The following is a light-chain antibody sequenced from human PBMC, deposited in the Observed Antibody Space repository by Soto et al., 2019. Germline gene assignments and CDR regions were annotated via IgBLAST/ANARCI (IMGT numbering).Light chain of an antibody. CDR2: GAS. V-gene: IGKV3D-20*02. J-gene: IGKJ1*01. Sequence: IVMTKSPATLSVSPWETASLSCRASQSVSSSYLAWYQQKPGQAPRLLIYGASSRATGIPDRFSGSGSGTDFTLTISRLEPEDFAVYYCQQYTNWPKTFGQGTKVDIK. CDR3: QQYTNWPKT. CDR1: QSVSSSY.